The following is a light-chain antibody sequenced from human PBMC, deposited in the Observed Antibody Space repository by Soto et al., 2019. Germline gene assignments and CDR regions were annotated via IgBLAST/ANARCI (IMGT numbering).Light chain of an antibody. V-gene: IGLV2-8*01. Sequence: QSALTQPPSASGSPGQSVAISCTGTSSDIGAYNYVSWYQQYPGKAPKLILYEVSTRPSGVPDRFSGSKSGNTASLTVSGLQADDEAHYYCSSYAGNNMYVVFGEGTKVTVL. CDR1: SSDIGAYNY. CDR3: SSYAGNNMYVV. CDR2: EVS. J-gene: IGLJ2*01.